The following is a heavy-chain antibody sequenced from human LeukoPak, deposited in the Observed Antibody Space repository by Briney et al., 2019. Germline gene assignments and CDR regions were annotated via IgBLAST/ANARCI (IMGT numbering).Heavy chain of an antibody. Sequence: PAETLSLTCGVSGMSLYGYFWSWIRQPPGKGLEWIGEISQSGSTNYNPSLKSRVTMSVDTSKNQFSLKLSSVTAADTAVYYCARDMSVAAPGGYYYYMDVWGKGTTVTISS. D-gene: IGHD6-19*01. CDR1: GMSLYGYF. CDR3: ARDMSVAAPGGYYYYMDV. V-gene: IGHV4-34*01. J-gene: IGHJ6*03. CDR2: ISQSGST.